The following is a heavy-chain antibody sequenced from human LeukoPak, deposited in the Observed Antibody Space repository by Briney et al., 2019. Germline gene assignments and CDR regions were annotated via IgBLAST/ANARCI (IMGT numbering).Heavy chain of an antibody. D-gene: IGHD5-18*01. CDR1: GYSFTSYW. CDR2: IYPGDSDT. Sequence: GESLKISCKGSGYSFTSYWIGWVRQMPGKGLEWMGIIYPGDSDTRYSPSFQGQVTISADKSISTAYLQWSSLKASGTAMYYCARQDTAMVSRQNTGMFDYWGQGTLVTVSS. CDR3: ARQDTAMVSRQNTGMFDY. V-gene: IGHV5-51*01. J-gene: IGHJ4*02.